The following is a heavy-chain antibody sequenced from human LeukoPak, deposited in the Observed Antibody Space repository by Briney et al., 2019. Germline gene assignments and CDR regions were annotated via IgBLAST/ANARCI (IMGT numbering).Heavy chain of an antibody. Sequence: GRSLRLSCAASGFTFDDYAMHWVRQAPGKGLEWVSGIGWNSGSIGYADSVKGRFTISRDNAKNSLYLQMNSLRAEDTAVYYCARDNDILTGYPYYGMDVWGQGTTVTVSS. V-gene: IGHV3-9*01. CDR2: IGWNSGSI. CDR3: ARDNDILTGYPYYGMDV. J-gene: IGHJ6*02. D-gene: IGHD3-9*01. CDR1: GFTFDDYA.